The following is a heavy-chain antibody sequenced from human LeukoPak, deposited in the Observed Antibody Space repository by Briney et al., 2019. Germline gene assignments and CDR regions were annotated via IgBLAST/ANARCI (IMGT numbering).Heavy chain of an antibody. J-gene: IGHJ4*02. V-gene: IGHV4-38-2*01. CDR3: ARSYYESAGSNIDC. CDR2: IHYSGGA. Sequence: PSETLSLTCAVSGYSINSGYYWGWIRQPPGKGLEWIGYIHYSGGAYYNRSLKSRVTISVDTSKNQFSLKLTSLTAADTAVYYCARSYYESAGSNIDCWGQGTLVTVSS. CDR1: GYSINSGYY. D-gene: IGHD3-22*01.